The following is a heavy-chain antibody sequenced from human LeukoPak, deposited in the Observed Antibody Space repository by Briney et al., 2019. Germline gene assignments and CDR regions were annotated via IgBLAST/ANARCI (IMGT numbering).Heavy chain of an antibody. J-gene: IGHJ3*02. V-gene: IGHV3-23*01. CDR3: AKGGAAMTDAPHGDVVTTTLDGFDI. CDR1: GFAFSAFA. Sequence: PGGSLRLSCVASGFAFSAFAISWVRQAPGKGLEWVYAVSGSGGRTFYADSVRGRFTISKDNSKKTVFLQMDSLRAEDTAVYYCAKGGAAMTDAPHGDVVTTTLDGFDIWGQGTIVTVSS. CDR2: VSGSGGRT. D-gene: IGHD2-21*02.